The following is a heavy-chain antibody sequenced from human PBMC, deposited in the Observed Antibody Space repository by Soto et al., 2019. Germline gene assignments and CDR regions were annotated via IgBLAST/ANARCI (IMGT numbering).Heavy chain of an antibody. V-gene: IGHV1-18*04. D-gene: IGHD3-16*02. J-gene: IGHJ5*02. CDR1: GYTFTSYG. Sequence: GASVKVSCKASGYTFTSYGISWVRQAPGQGLEWMGWISAYNGNTNYAQKLQGRVTMITDTSTSTAYMELRSLRSDDTAVYYCARGEYYDYVWGSYRQYNRFDPWGQGTLVTVSS. CDR2: ISAYNGNT. CDR3: ARGEYYDYVWGSYRQYNRFDP.